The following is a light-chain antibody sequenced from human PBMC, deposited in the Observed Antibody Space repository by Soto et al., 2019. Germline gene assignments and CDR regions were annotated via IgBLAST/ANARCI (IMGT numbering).Light chain of an antibody. J-gene: IGLJ1*01. CDR2: DVN. CDR3: SSYTSSSTYV. CDR1: SSDVGYYNY. V-gene: IGLV2-14*01. Sequence: QSALTQPASVSGSPGQSIAISCTGTSSDVGYYNYVSWYQQHPGKAPKVMIYDVNNLPSGVSDRFSGSKSGNTASLTISGLQAEDEADYYCSSYTSSSTYVFGTGTKLTVL.